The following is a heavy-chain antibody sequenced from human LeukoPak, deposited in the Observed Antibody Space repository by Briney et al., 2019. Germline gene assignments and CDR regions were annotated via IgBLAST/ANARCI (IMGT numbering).Heavy chain of an antibody. Sequence: PGGSLRLSCAASGFTFSSYGMHWVRQAPGKGLEWVAVISYDGSNKYYADSVKGRFTISRDNSKNTLYPQMNSLRAEDTAVYYCARDVGNWFDPWGQGTLVTVSS. CDR2: ISYDGSNK. V-gene: IGHV3-30-3*01. D-gene: IGHD2-15*01. CDR3: ARDVGNWFDP. CDR1: GFTFSSYG. J-gene: IGHJ5*02.